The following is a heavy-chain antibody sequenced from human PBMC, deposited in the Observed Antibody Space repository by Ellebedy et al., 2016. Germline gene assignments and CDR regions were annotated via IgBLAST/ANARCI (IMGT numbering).Heavy chain of an antibody. D-gene: IGHD3-22*01. Sequence: ASVKVSCXASGYTFTGYYMHWVRQAPGQGLEWMGWINPNSGGTNYAQKFQGRVTMTRDTSISTAYMELRSLRSDDTAVYYCARVWGYYDSSGSLPDYWGQGTLVTVSS. CDR2: INPNSGGT. CDR1: GYTFTGYY. V-gene: IGHV1-2*02. J-gene: IGHJ4*02. CDR3: ARVWGYYDSSGSLPDY.